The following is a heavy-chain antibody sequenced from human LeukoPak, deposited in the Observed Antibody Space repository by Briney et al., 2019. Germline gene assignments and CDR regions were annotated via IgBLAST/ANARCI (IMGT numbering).Heavy chain of an antibody. V-gene: IGHV1-69*04. CDR1: GGTFSSYA. CDR2: IIPILGIA. CDR3: ASHGVGGGTAYLY. D-gene: IGHD6-13*01. Sequence: VASVKVSCKASGGTFSSYAISWVRQAPGQGLEWMGRIIPILGIANYAQKFQGRVTITADKSTSTAYMELSSLRSEDTAVYYCASHGVGGGTAYLYWGQGTLVTVSS. J-gene: IGHJ4*02.